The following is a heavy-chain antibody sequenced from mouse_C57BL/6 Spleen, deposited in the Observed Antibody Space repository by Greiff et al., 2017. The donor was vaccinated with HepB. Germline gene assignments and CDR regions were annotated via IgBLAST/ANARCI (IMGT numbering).Heavy chain of an antibody. CDR3: ARGVDRWLLPYYFDY. D-gene: IGHD2-3*01. CDR1: GYTFTDYY. V-gene: IGHV1-34*01. Sequence: DVKLQESGPELVKPGASVKMSCKASGYTFTDYYMHWVKQSHGKSLEWIGYIYPNNGGNGYNQKFKGKATLTVDKSSSTAYMELRSLTSEASAVYYWARGVDRWLLPYYFDYWGQGTTLTVSS. CDR2: IYPNNGGN. J-gene: IGHJ2*01.